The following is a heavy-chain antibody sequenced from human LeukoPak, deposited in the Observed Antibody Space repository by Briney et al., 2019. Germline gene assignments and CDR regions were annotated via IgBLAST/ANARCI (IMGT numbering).Heavy chain of an antibody. CDR2: INHSGST. J-gene: IGHJ5*02. D-gene: IGHD2-2*01. CDR1: GGSFSGYY. V-gene: IGHV4-34*01. Sequence: SETLSLTCAVYGGSFSGYYWSWIRQPPGKGLEWIGEINHSGSTNYDPSLKSRVTISVDTSKNQFSLKLSSVTAADTAVYYCAIHIVVVPAAKKKNWFDPWGQGTLVTVSS. CDR3: AIHIVVVPAAKKKNWFDP.